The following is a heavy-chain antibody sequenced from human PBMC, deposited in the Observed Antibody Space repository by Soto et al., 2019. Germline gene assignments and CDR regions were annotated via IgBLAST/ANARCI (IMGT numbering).Heavy chain of an antibody. V-gene: IGHV1-69*01. Sequence: QIRLVQSGAEVQKPGSSVRVSCKASGDTFGRFTINWVRQAPGQGLVRMGGIKPISDITNYAQRSQGRVTFTADASTSTVYLELSSLRSEDTAMYYCARDPSTINKLIGVWFDPWGQGTLVTVSS. D-gene: IGHD4-4*01. J-gene: IGHJ5*02. CDR3: ARDPSTINKLIGVWFDP. CDR1: GDTFGRFT. CDR2: IKPISDIT.